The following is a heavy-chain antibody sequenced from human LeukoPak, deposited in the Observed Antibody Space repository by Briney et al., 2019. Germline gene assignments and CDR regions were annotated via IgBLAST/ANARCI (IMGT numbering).Heavy chain of an antibody. CDR1: GVTVSNNY. V-gene: IGHV3-21*01. Sequence: GGSLRLSYAASGVTVSNNYMSWVRQAPGKGLEWVSSISSSSSFIYYADSVKGRFTISSVNAKNSLYLQMNSLRAEDTAVYYCARDLAGRLVGANYFDYWGQGTLVTVSS. CDR2: ISSSSSFI. CDR3: ARDLAGRLVGANYFDY. D-gene: IGHD1-26*01. J-gene: IGHJ4*02.